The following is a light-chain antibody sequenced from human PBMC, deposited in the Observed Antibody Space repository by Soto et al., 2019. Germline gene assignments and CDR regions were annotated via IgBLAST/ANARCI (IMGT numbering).Light chain of an antibody. J-gene: IGKJ5*01. CDR2: GAS. Sequence: TQSPSSLSASVGDRVTITCRASQSISSYLNWYQQKPGQAPRLLIYGASSRATGIPDRFSGSGSGTDFTLTITRLEPEDFAVYYCQQHGFSPITFGQGTRLEIK. CDR3: QQHGFSPIT. CDR1: QSISSY. V-gene: IGKV3-20*01.